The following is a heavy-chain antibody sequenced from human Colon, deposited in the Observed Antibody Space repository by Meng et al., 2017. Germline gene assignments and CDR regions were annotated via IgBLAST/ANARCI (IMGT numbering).Heavy chain of an antibody. Sequence: QVQLQESGPGLVKPSQTLSLTCSVSGCSFSSDNYYWTWIRQTPGKGLEWIGLTYYNGSPFYNPSLRSRVTISVDTSKDQFSLYLTSVTAADTAVYYCARERRHYYGSGSFDYWGQGLLVTVSS. D-gene: IGHD3-10*01. V-gene: IGHV4-30-4*01. CDR3: ARERRHYYGSGSFDY. J-gene: IGHJ4*02. CDR1: GCSFSSDNYY. CDR2: TYYNGSP.